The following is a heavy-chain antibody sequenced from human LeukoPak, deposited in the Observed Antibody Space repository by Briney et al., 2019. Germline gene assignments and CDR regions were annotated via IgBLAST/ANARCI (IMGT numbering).Heavy chain of an antibody. D-gene: IGHD6-19*01. CDR3: ARAKGIAVAGLGLFAFDI. CDR1: GGSISSYY. Sequence: SETLSLTFTVSGGSISSYYWSWIRQPPGKGLEWIGYIYYSGSTNYNPSLKSRVTISVDTSKNQFSLKLSSVTAADTAVYYCARAKGIAVAGLGLFAFDIWGQGTMVTVSS. CDR2: IYYSGST. J-gene: IGHJ3*02. V-gene: IGHV4-59*01.